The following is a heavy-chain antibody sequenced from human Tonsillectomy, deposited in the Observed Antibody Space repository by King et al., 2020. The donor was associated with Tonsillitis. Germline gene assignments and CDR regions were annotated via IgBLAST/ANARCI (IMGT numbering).Heavy chain of an antibody. CDR2: IHYSGSS. V-gene: IGHV4-59*01. Sequence: LQLQESGPGLVKPSETLSLTCTVSGDSISGYYWTWIRQPPGKGLEWIGYIHYSGSSDYNPSLKSRVTISVDTSKNQFSLKLSSVTAADTALYYCARVEHIDYFDYWGQGTLVTVSS. D-gene: IGHD1/OR15-1a*01. J-gene: IGHJ4*02. CDR3: ARVEHIDYFDY. CDR1: GDSISGYY.